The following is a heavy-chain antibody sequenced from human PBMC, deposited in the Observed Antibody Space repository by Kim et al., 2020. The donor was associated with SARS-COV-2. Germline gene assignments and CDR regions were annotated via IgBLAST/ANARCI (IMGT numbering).Heavy chain of an antibody. CDR2: GST. V-gene: IGHV4-34*01. Sequence: GSTNYNPSLKSRVTISVDTSKNQFSLKLSSVTAADTAVYYCARGRDAFDIWGQGTMVTVSS. CDR3: ARGRDAFDI. J-gene: IGHJ3*02.